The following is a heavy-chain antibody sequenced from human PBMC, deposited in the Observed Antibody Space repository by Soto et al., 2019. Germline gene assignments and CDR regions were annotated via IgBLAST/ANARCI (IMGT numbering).Heavy chain of an antibody. CDR1: GVSVSAGGYY. CDR3: ARQIASAGTRGLDY. CDR2: IFYTGTT. V-gene: IGHV4-31*02. J-gene: IGHJ4*02. D-gene: IGHD6-13*01. Sequence: SETLSLTCSVSGVSVSAGGYYWTWIRQLPGKGLEWLGYIFYTGTTYYNPSFKSRIAISVDASKHQFSLNLTSVTVADTAVYYCARQIASAGTRGLDYWGQGALVTVS.